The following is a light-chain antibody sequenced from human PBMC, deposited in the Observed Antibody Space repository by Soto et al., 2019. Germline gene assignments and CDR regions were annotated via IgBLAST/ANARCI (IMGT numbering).Light chain of an antibody. CDR3: QQYNNWPSAWG. J-gene: IGKJ1*01. CDR1: QSVSSN. CDR2: GAS. V-gene: IGKV3-15*01. Sequence: EIVMTQSPATLSVSPGERATLSCRASQSVSSNLAWYQQKPGQAPRLLIYGASTRATGIPARFSGSGSGTEVTLTISSLQSEDFAVYYCQQYNNWPSAWGFGQGTKVEIK.